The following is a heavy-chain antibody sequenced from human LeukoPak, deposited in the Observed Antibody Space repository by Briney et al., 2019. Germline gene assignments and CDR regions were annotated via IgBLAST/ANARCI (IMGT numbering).Heavy chain of an antibody. J-gene: IGHJ4*02. V-gene: IGHV1-8*01. CDR3: ARGPSAYYDFWSGYYKEVPFDY. CDR2: VNPNSGNT. D-gene: IGHD3-3*01. Sequence: ASVKVSCKASGYTFTSYDINWVRQATGQGLEWMGWVNPNSGNTGYAQKFQGRVTMTRNTSISTAYMELSSLRSEDTAVYYCARGPSAYYDFWSGYYKEVPFDYWGQGTLVTVSS. CDR1: GYTFTSYD.